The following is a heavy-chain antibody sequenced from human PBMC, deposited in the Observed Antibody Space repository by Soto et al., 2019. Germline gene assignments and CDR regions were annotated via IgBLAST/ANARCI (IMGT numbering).Heavy chain of an antibody. CDR3: ARDPGCCRGFICSITGDAYDI. D-gene: IGHD2-15*01. CDR2: ISNRGDT. V-gene: IGHV3-66*01. Sequence: EVQLVESGGGLVQPGGSLRLSCTASGFIVSDTYVNWVRQAPGKGLEWVSVISNRGDTHYADSVRGRFSLSRDISDNTLHLEMNNLRVEDTAVYYCARDPGCCRGFICSITGDAYDIWGQGTMVTVSS. CDR1: GFIVSDTY. J-gene: IGHJ3*02.